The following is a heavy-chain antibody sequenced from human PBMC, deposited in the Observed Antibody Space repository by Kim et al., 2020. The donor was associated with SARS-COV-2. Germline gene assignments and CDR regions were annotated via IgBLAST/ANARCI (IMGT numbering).Heavy chain of an antibody. V-gene: IGHV3-23*01. CDR3: AKDAFVRGFDP. Sequence: TSYADSVKGRFTISRDNSKNTLYLQMNSPRAEDTAVYYCAKDAFVRGFDPWGQGTLVTVSS. J-gene: IGHJ5*02. D-gene: IGHD3-10*01. CDR2: T.